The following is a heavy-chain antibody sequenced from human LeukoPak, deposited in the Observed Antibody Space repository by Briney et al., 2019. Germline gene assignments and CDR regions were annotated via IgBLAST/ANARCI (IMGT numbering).Heavy chain of an antibody. J-gene: IGHJ4*02. Sequence: ASVKVSCKASGYTFTSYDINWVRQATGQGLEWMGWMNPNSGNTGYAQKFQGRITMTRNTSISTAYMELSSPTSEDTAVYYCARIAAAGNRRLSFWGQGTLVTVSS. V-gene: IGHV1-8*01. CDR2: MNPNSGNT. CDR3: ARIAAAGNRRLSF. CDR1: GYTFTSYD. D-gene: IGHD6-13*01.